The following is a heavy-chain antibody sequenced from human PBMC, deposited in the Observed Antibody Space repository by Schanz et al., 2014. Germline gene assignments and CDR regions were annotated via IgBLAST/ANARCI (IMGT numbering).Heavy chain of an antibody. CDR3: TRDGYSRNCPDY. D-gene: IGHD1-26*01. J-gene: IGHJ4*02. CDR1: GASIESPNW. CDR2: IYHTGST. Sequence: QVQLQESGPGLVKPSGTLSLTCAVSGASIESPNWWSWVRQPPGKGLEWIGQIYHTGSTDFNPSLKSRVTIPVDKSKTQFSLRLSSVTAADTAVYYCTRDGYSRNCPDYWGQGTLVTVSS. V-gene: IGHV4-4*02.